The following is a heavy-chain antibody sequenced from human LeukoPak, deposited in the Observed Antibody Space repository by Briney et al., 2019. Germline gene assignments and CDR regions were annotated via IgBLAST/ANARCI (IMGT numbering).Heavy chain of an antibody. CDR2: IKQDGGEK. Sequence: PGGSLRLSCAASGFTFSRYWMSWVRQAPGKGLEWVANIKQDGGEKYYVDSVKGRFTISRDNAKISLYLQMNSLRAEDTAIYYCARSAGSSGWYEGYYFDYWGQGTLVTVSS. CDR1: GFTFSRYW. J-gene: IGHJ4*02. D-gene: IGHD6-13*01. CDR3: ARSAGSSGWYEGYYFDY. V-gene: IGHV3-7*01.